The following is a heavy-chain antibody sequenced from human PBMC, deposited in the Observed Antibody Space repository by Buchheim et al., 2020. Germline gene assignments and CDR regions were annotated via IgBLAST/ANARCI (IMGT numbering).Heavy chain of an antibody. Sequence: QVQLVQSGAEVKKPGASVKVSCKASGYTFTGYYMHWVRQAPGQGLEWMGGIIPIFGTANYAQKFQGRVTITADESTSTAYMELSSLRSEDTAVYYCAMQKGLYGSGSYYNFDEFDPWGQGTL. J-gene: IGHJ5*02. D-gene: IGHD3-10*01. V-gene: IGHV1-69*01. CDR3: AMQKGLYGSGSYYNFDEFDP. CDR2: IIPIFGTA. CDR1: GYTFTGYY.